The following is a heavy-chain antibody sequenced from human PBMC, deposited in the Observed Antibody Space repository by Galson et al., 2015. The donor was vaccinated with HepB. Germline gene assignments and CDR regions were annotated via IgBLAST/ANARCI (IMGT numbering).Heavy chain of an antibody. D-gene: IGHD5-24*01. V-gene: IGHV3-30*18. CDR1: GFTFSSYG. J-gene: IGHJ4*02. CDR2: ISYDGINK. Sequence: LRLSCAASGFTFSSYGMHWVRQAPGKGLEWVAVISYDGINKYYADSVKGRCIISRDNSKNTLYLQMNSLRAEDTAVYYCAKDARWLQWYYFDYWGQGTLVTVSS. CDR3: AKDARWLQWYYFDY.